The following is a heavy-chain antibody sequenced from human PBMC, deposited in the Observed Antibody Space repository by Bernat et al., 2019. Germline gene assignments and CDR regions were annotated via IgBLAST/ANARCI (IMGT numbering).Heavy chain of an antibody. D-gene: IGHD3-16*01. CDR1: GFTFSGSA. CDR2: IRTKTDTYAT. CDR3: TAAVGVMSYNWFDP. Sequence: EVQLVESGGGLVQPGGSLKLSCAASGFTFSGSAMHWVRQASGKGLEWVGHIRTKTDTYATTYAAPVKGRFTISRDDSKNTAYLQMNSLQTEDTAVYYCTAAVGVMSYNWFDPWGQGTLVTVSS. V-gene: IGHV3-73*01. J-gene: IGHJ5*02.